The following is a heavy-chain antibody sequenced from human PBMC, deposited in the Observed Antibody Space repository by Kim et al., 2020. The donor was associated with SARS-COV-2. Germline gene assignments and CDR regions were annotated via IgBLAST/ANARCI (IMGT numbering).Heavy chain of an antibody. CDR2: ISSSGSTI. J-gene: IGHJ1*01. Sequence: GGSLRLSCAASGFTFSSYEMNWVRQAPGKGLEWVSYISSSGSTIYYADSVKGRFTISRDNAKNSLYLQMNSLRAEDMAVYYCASPMTTVLLAGLQHWGQGTLVTVSS. V-gene: IGHV3-48*03. CDR1: GFTFSSYE. D-gene: IGHD4-17*01. CDR3: ASPMTTVLLAGLQH.